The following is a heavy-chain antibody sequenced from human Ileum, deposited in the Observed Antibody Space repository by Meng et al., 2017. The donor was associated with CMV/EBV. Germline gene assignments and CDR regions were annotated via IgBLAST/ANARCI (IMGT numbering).Heavy chain of an antibody. CDR2: IYYSGST. V-gene: IGHV4-39*07. CDR1: GGSISSTIYY. Sequence: GSLRLSCTVSGGSISSTIYYWGWIRQPPGKGLEWIGSIYYSGSTFYNPSLKSRVTISVDTSANQFSLRLSSVTAADMAVYYCARDSGGYGLDAFDIWGQGTMVTVSS. CDR3: ARDSGGYGLDAFDI. D-gene: IGHD2-15*01. J-gene: IGHJ3*02.